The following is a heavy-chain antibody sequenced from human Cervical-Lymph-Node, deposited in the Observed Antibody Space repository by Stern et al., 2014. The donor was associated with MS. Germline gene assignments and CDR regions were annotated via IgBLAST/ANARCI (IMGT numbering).Heavy chain of an antibody. V-gene: IGHV4-61*01. CDR2: IPFSGST. Sequence: QLQLQESGPGLVKPSETLSLTCTVSGGSVNRGSYYWSWIRQPPGKGLEWIGYIPFSGSTNYNSSLKSRVTMSVDTSKNQFSLNLTSVTAADTAVYYCARQSSGGYRWGQGTLVTVSS. CDR3: ARQSSGGYR. CDR1: GGSVNRGSYY. D-gene: IGHD5-12*01. J-gene: IGHJ4*02.